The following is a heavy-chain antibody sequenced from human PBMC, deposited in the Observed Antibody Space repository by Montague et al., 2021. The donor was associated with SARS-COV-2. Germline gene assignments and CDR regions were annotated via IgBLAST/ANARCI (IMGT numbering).Heavy chain of an antibody. CDR2: INHSGST. V-gene: IGHV4-34*01. D-gene: IGHD2-15*01. CDR3: VVVPLGPRGRGFDY. Sequence: SETLPLTCAVYGGSFSGYYWNWIRQPPGKGLEWIGEINHSGSTNYNPSLKSRVTISVDTSKNQFSLKLSSVTAADTAVYYCVVVPLGPRGRGFDYWGQGTLVTVSS. J-gene: IGHJ4*02. CDR1: GGSFSGYY.